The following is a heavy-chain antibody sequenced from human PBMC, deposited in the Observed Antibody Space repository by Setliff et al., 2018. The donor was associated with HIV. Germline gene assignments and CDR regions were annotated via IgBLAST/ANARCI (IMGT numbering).Heavy chain of an antibody. V-gene: IGHV3-48*04. D-gene: IGHD3-22*01. CDR3: AKDTRIVVVPDAFDI. CDR2: ISGTTNTI. Sequence: GGSLRLSCTGSGFTFSDYNMNWVRQTPGKGLEWISYISGTTNTIYYVDSVKGRFTISRDNAKNSLYLQMNSLRAEDTAVYYCAKDTRIVVVPDAFDIWGQGTMVTVSS. J-gene: IGHJ3*02. CDR1: GFTFSDYN.